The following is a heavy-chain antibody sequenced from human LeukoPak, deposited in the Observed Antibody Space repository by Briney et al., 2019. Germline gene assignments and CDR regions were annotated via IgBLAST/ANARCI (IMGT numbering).Heavy chain of an antibody. CDR2: ISWNSGSI. Sequence: GRSLRLSCAASGFTFDDYAMHWVRQAPGKGLEWVSGISWNSGSIGYADSVKGRFTLSRDNAKNSLYLQMNSLRAEDTAVYYCARETTMVRGVIGLDYWGQGTLVTVSS. J-gene: IGHJ4*02. D-gene: IGHD3-10*01. CDR3: ARETTMVRGVIGLDY. V-gene: IGHV3-9*01. CDR1: GFTFDDYA.